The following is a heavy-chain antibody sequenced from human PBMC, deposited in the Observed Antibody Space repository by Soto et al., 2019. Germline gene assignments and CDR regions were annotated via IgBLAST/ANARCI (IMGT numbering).Heavy chain of an antibody. CDR1: GYSFTNYW. V-gene: IGHV5-51*01. D-gene: IGHD5-18*01. Sequence: TQESLKISCKGSGYSFTNYWIGWVRQMPGKGLEWMGIIYPGDSDTRYSPSFQGQVIISVDQSISTAYLQWSSLQASDTAMYYCARQDYNYAYFDFCGQGTMVIVSA. CDR3: ARQDYNYAYFDF. J-gene: IGHJ4*02. CDR2: IYPGDSDT.